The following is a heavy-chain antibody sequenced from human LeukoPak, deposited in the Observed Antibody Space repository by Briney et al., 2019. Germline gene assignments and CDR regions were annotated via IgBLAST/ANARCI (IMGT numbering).Heavy chain of an antibody. V-gene: IGHV4-59*08. CDR2: IYYSGRT. Sequence: SETLSLTCTLSGDSINDYYWGWIRQPPGKGLEWIGYIYYSGRTKYNPSLQSRVTISVDTSKNQFSLKLSSVTAADTAVYYCARRRAEGGSNGHYNWFDPWGQGTLVTVSS. D-gene: IGHD6-13*01. CDR1: GDSINDYY. J-gene: IGHJ5*02. CDR3: ARRRAEGGSNGHYNWFDP.